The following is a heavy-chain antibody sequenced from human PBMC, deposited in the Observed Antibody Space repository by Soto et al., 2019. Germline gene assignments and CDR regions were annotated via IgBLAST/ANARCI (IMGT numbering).Heavy chain of an antibody. J-gene: IGHJ6*02. CDR2: IFSNDEK. CDR1: GFSLSKARMG. Sequence: QVTLKESGPVLVKPTETLTLTCTVSGFSLSKARMGVSWIRQPPGKALECLAHIFSNDEKSYSTSLKSRLTISKDTSKRQVVLTMTNMDPVDTATYYCARIPPIVWYVMDVWGQGTTVTVSS. D-gene: IGHD2-15*01. V-gene: IGHV2-26*01. CDR3: ARIPPIVWYVMDV.